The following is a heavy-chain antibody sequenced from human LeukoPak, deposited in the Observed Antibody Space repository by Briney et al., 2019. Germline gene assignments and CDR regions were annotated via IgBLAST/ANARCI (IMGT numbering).Heavy chain of an antibody. Sequence: PSETLSLTCAVYGGSFSGYYWSWIRQPPGKGLEWIGEINHSGSTNYNPSLKSRVTISVDTSKNQFSLKLSSVTAADTAVYYCARDRYGGNSFDYWGQGTLVTVSS. CDR2: INHSGST. CDR1: GGSFSGYY. D-gene: IGHD4-23*01. CDR3: ARDRYGGNSFDY. V-gene: IGHV4-34*01. J-gene: IGHJ4*02.